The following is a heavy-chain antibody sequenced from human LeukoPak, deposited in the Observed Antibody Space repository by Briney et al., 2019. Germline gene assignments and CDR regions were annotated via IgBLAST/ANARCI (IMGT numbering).Heavy chain of an antibody. D-gene: IGHD6-6*01. Sequence: GGSLRLSCAASGFAFSSYSMNWVRQAPGKGLEWVSSISSSSSYIYYADSVKGRFTISRDNAKNSLYLQMNSLRAEDTAVYYCARNPYSSSSAFDYWGQGTLVTVSS. V-gene: IGHV3-21*01. CDR3: ARNPYSSSSAFDY. J-gene: IGHJ4*02. CDR2: ISSSSSYI. CDR1: GFAFSSYS.